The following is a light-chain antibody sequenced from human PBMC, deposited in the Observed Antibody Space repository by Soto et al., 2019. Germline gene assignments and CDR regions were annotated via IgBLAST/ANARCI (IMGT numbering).Light chain of an antibody. Sequence: EIVLTQSPAALSLSPGERATLSCRASQGIGTYLVWYQQKPGQAPRLLIYDASNRATGIPVRFSGSGSGTDFTLTIRSLEPEDFAVYYCQQRGSFPLTFGGGTKVDIK. CDR3: QQRGSFPLT. CDR2: DAS. V-gene: IGKV3-11*01. CDR1: QGIGTY. J-gene: IGKJ4*01.